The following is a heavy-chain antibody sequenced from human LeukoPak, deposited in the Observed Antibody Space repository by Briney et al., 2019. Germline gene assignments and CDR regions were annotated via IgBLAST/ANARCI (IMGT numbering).Heavy chain of an antibody. CDR3: ARDFGVGATDY. V-gene: IGHV1-18*01. J-gene: IGHJ4*02. CDR2: ISAYNGNT. D-gene: IGHD1-26*01. CDR1: GYTFTSYG. Sequence: ASVKVSCKASGYTFTSYGISWVRQAPGQGLEWMGWISAYNGNTNYAQKFQGRVTMTRDTSISTAYMELSRLRSDDTAVYYCARDFGVGATDYWGQGTLVTVSS.